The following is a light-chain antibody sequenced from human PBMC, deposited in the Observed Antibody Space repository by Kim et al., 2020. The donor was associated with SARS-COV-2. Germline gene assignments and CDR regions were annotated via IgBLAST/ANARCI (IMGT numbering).Light chain of an antibody. CDR2: GAS. Sequence: ERVLTQSPDTLSLSPGERATLSCRARQSVSSAYLAWYQQKPGLAPRLLVYGASRRATGIPDRFSGSGSGTDFTLTISRLEPEDFAVYFCHLYGHSSYAFCQGTKLEI. V-gene: IGKV3-20*01. J-gene: IGKJ2*01. CDR1: QSVSSAY. CDR3: HLYGHSSYA.